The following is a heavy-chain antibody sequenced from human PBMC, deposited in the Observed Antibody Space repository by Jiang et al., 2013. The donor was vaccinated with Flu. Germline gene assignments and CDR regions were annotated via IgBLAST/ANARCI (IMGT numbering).Heavy chain of an antibody. D-gene: IGHD2/OR15-2a*01. V-gene: IGHV4-34*01. J-gene: IGHJ4*02. CDR1: GGSFTAYY. Sequence: LLKPSETLSLTCAVYGGSFTAYYWTWIRQPPGKGLEWIGEINPSGSTNYNPSLKSRVTISVDTSKNQFSLKLNSMTAADTAVYYCARGVSRYSGSWGQGTLVTVSS. CDR3: ARGVSRYSGS. CDR2: INPSGST.